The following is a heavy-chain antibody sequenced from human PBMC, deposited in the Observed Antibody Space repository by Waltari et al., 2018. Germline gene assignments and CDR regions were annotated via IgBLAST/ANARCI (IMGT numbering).Heavy chain of an antibody. J-gene: IGHJ5*02. CDR1: GFSISDNY. D-gene: IGHD4-4*01. CDR2: INSGGTT. CDR3: ARDSKFDP. V-gene: IGHV3-53*01. Sequence: EVQLVESGGGLIQPGGSLRRSCADSGFSISDNYMSWVTQAPGKGLEWVSFINSGGTTYYADSVKGRFTISRDNSKNTVYLQMNSLRAEDTAMYYCARDSKFDPWGQGTLVTVSS.